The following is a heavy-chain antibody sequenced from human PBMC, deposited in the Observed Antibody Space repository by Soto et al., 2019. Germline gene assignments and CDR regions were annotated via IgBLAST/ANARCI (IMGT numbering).Heavy chain of an antibody. D-gene: IGHD2-2*01. CDR2: IYYSGST. Sequence: QVQLQESGPGLVKPSQTLSLTCTISGGSISSGGYYWSWIRQHPGKGLEWIGYIYYSGSTYYNPSLKSRVTISVATSKNQFSLKLSSVTAADTAVYYCARGGIVVVPAPNLRWFDPWGQGTLVTVSS. CDR3: ARGGIVVVPAPNLRWFDP. J-gene: IGHJ5*02. V-gene: IGHV4-31*03. CDR1: GGSISSGGYY.